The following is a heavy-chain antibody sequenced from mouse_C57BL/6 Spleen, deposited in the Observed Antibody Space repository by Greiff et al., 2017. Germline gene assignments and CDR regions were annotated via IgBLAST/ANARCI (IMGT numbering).Heavy chain of an antibody. CDR3: ARGGYYYGSSYWYFDV. D-gene: IGHD1-1*01. CDR2: ISYDGSN. J-gene: IGHJ1*03. V-gene: IGHV3-6*01. Sequence: EVQLQESGPGLVKPSQSLSLTCSVTGYSITSGYYWNWIRQFPGNKLEWMGYISYDGSNNYNPSLKNRISITRDTSKNQFFLKLNSGTTEDTATYDCARGGYYYGSSYWYFDVWGTGTTVTVSS. CDR1: GYSITSGYY.